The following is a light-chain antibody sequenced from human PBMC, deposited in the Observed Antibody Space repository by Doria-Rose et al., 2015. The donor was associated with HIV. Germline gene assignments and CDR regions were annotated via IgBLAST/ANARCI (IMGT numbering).Light chain of an antibody. J-gene: IGKJ2*01. CDR1: QSIDTY. CDR2: AAS. CDR3: QQSYSTPYT. V-gene: IGKV1-39*01. Sequence: DIRVTQSPPSLSASVGDRVTITCRPSQSIDTYLNWYQQKPGEAPKVLIYAASTLHSGVPLRFSGSGSGTDFTLTIASLQPEDFAIYHCQQSYSTPYTFGQGTKPEIK.